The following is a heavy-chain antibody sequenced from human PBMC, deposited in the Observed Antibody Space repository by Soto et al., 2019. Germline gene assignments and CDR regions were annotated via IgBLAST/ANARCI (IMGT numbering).Heavy chain of an antibody. D-gene: IGHD3-10*01. CDR1: GDSVSSNSAA. CDR3: ARGAGSGSYRPLTFDY. CDR2: TYYRSKWYN. Sequence: SQTLSLTCAISGDSVSSNSAAWNWIRQSPSRGLEWLGRTYYRSKWYNDYAVSVKSRITINPGTSKNHFSLQLNSVTPDDTAVYYCARGAGSGSYRPLTFDYWGQGTQVTVSS. J-gene: IGHJ4*02. V-gene: IGHV6-1*01.